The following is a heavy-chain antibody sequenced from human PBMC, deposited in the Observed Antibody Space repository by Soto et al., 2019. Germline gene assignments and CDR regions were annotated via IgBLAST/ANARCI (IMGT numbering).Heavy chain of an antibody. CDR1: GGSISSGGYS. V-gene: IGHV4-30-2*01. D-gene: IGHD3-22*01. CDR3: ARGGWDYYDSSGLLDY. Sequence: SETLSLTCAVSGGSISSGGYSWSWIRQPPGKGLEWIGYIYHSGSTYYNPSLKSRVTISVDRSKNQFSLKLSSVTAADTAVYYCARGGWDYYDSSGLLDYWGQGTLVTVSS. CDR2: IYHSGST. J-gene: IGHJ4*02.